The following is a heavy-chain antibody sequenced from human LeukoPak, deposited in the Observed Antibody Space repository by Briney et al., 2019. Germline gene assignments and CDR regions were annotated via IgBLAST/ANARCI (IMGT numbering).Heavy chain of an antibody. CDR2: VRSSSGST. CDR3: AKLQQLGGVDY. Sequence: GGSLRLSCAASGFTFSSYAMSWVRQAPGKGLEWVSAVRSSSGSTYYADSVKGRFTISRDNSKNTLYLQMNGLRAEDTAVYYCAKLQQLGGVDYWGQGTLVTVSS. V-gene: IGHV3-23*01. J-gene: IGHJ4*02. CDR1: GFTFSSYA. D-gene: IGHD6-6*01.